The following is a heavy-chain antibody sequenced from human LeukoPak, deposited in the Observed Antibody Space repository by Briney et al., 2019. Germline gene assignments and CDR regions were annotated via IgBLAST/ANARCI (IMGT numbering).Heavy chain of an antibody. Sequence: PSETLSLTCAVYGGSFSGYYWSRIRQPPGKGLEWIGEINHSGSTNYNPSLKSRVTISVDTSKNQFSLKLSSVTAADTAVYYCARTSRYYYDSSGPDDWGQGTLVTVSS. V-gene: IGHV4-34*01. J-gene: IGHJ4*02. CDR1: GGSFSGYY. D-gene: IGHD3-22*01. CDR2: INHSGST. CDR3: ARTSRYYYDSSGPDD.